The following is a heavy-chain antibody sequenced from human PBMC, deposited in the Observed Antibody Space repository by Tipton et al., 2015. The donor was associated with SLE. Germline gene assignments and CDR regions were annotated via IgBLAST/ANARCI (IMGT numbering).Heavy chain of an antibody. J-gene: IGHJ6*02. V-gene: IGHV4-59*01. CDR3: ARRGALAAAGVYYYYGMDV. CDR1: GGSISSYY. D-gene: IGHD6-13*01. Sequence: TLSLTCTVSGGSISSYYWSWIRQPPGKGLEWIGYIYYSGSTDYNPSLKSRVTILVDTSKNQFSLKLNSVTAADTAVYYCARRGALAAAGVYYYYGMDVWGQGTTVTVSS. CDR2: IYYSGST.